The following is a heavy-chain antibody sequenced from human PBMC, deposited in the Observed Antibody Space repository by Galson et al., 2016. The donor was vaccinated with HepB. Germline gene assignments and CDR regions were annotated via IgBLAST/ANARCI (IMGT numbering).Heavy chain of an antibody. D-gene: IGHD6-13*01. Sequence: SLRLSCAGSGFTFNYDMNWVRQAPGRGLEWVSYINHISSHIYYAAAVRGRFTVSRDNAKNSLFLEMNSLTAEDTALYFWARDQSAAARNGGMDVWGAGTMVTVSS. CDR1: GFTFNYD. V-gene: IGHV3-21*01. CDR2: INHISSHI. CDR3: ARDQSAAARNGGMDV. J-gene: IGHJ6*04.